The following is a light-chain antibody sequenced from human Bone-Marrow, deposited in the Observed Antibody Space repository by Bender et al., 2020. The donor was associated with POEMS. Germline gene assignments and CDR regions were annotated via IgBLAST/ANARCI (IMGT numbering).Light chain of an antibody. CDR1: SSNIGSHG. J-gene: IGLJ3*02. Sequence: QSVLTQPPSASGTPGQSVTISCSGRSSNIGSHGVNWYQQLPGEAPKLLIYYDDLLTPGVSDRFSASKSGTSASLAISELQSEDEALYYCSAWDDSLSGWVFGGGTKLTVL. CDR3: SAWDDSLSGWV. V-gene: IGLV1-36*01. CDR2: YDD.